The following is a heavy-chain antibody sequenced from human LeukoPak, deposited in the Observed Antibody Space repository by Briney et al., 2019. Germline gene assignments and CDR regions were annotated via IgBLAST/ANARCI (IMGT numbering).Heavy chain of an antibody. CDR1: GRSISSSSYY. CDR3: AKSLIAVAPFDY. CDR2: ISGSGGST. V-gene: IGHV3-23*01. J-gene: IGHJ4*02. Sequence: PSETLSLTCTVSGRSISSSSYYWGWIRQPPGKGLEWVSAISGSGGSTYYADSVKGRFTISRDNSKNTLYLQMNSLRAEDTAVYYCAKSLIAVAPFDYWGQGTLVTVSS. D-gene: IGHD6-19*01.